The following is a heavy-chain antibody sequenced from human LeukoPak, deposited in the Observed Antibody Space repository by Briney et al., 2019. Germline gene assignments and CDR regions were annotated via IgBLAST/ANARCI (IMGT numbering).Heavy chain of an antibody. CDR3: ARVLRFLEWFYYYGMDV. D-gene: IGHD3-3*01. V-gene: IGHV3-23*01. CDR1: GFAFSSYV. Sequence: GGSLRLSCAASGFAFSSYVINWVRQAPGKGLEWVSAIGGTGRTYYADPVKGRFTISRDNSKNTVYLQMNSLRAEDTAVYYCARVLRFLEWFYYYGMDVWGQGTTVTVSS. CDR2: IGGTGRT. J-gene: IGHJ6*02.